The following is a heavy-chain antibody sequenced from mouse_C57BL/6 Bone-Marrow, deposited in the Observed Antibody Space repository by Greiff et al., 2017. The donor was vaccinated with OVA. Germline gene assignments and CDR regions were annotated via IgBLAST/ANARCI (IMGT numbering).Heavy chain of an antibody. CDR2: IYYSGTI. D-gene: IGHD4-1*01. CDR1: GISITTGKYR. V-gene: IGHV3-5*01. Sequence: ESGPGLVKPSQTVFLTCTVTGISITTGKYRWSWIRQFPGNKLEWIGYIYYSGTITYNPSLTSRTTITRDTPKNQFFLEMNSLTAEDTATYYCARESWDAYYAMDYWGQGTSVTVSS. J-gene: IGHJ4*01. CDR3: ARESWDAYYAMDY.